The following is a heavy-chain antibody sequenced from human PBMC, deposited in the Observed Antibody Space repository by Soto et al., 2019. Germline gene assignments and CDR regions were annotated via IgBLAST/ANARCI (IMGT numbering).Heavy chain of an antibody. J-gene: IGHJ4*02. V-gene: IGHV1-3*01. CDR2: INAGNGNT. CDR3: ARSAKKTWLPHF. CDR1: GFSFIDYS. Sequence: GASVKVSCKASGFSFIDYSILWVRQAPGQSLEWLGWINAGNGNTKYSHKFQDRVTITSDTSATTTYMELRSLRSEDTAVFYCARSAKKTWLPHFWGQGTMATVS. D-gene: IGHD5-12*01.